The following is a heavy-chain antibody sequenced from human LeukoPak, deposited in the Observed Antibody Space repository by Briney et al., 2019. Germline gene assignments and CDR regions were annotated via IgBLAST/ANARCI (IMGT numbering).Heavy chain of an antibody. Sequence: ASMKDSCKASGYTFTGYYMHWVRQAPGQGLEWMGWVNPNGGGTNYAQNFQGRVTMTRDTSISTAYMELDRLTSDDTAVYYCARDGSGRGRDFDYWGQGTLVSVSS. J-gene: IGHJ4*02. CDR3: ARDGSGRGRDFDY. CDR2: VNPNGGGT. CDR1: GYTFTGYY. V-gene: IGHV1-2*02.